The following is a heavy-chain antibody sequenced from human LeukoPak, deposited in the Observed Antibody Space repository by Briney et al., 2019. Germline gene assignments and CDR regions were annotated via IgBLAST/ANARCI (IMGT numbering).Heavy chain of an antibody. V-gene: IGHV4-39*07. CDR3: ARGRGYDPVVFYFDY. CDR1: GDSVRSSSYF. J-gene: IGHJ4*02. CDR2: IYYSGST. D-gene: IGHD5-12*01. Sequence: PSETLSLTCTVSGDSVRSSSYFWAWIRQPPGKGLEWVANIYYSGSTYYNPSLKSRVTITLDTSKNQFSLNLTSVTAADTASYYCARGRGYDPVVFYFDYWGQGNLVTVSS.